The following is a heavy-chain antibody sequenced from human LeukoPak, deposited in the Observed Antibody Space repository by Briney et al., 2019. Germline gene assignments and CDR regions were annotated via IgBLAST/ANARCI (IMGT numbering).Heavy chain of an antibody. CDR3: ARGWWFDP. J-gene: IGHJ5*02. CDR1: GDSISSSNYY. CDR2: IYYSGST. D-gene: IGHD5-24*01. Sequence: PSETLSLTCTVSGDSISSSNYYWGWIRQPPGKGLEWIGNIYYSGSTYYNPSLKSRVTISLDTSKNQFSLKLSSVTAADTAVYYCARGWWFDPWGQGTLVTVSS. V-gene: IGHV4-39*07.